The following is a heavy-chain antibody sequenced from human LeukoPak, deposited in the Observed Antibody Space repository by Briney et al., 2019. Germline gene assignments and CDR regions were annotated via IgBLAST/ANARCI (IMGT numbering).Heavy chain of an antibody. Sequence: SVKVSCKASGGTFSSYAISGVRQAPGQGLEWLGRIIPILGIANYAQKFQGRDTITADKSTSTAYLELSRLRSEDTAVYSCASGEYYYGSGSYHENYYYYYGMDVWGQGTTVTVSS. CDR2: IIPILGIA. V-gene: IGHV1-69*04. CDR1: GGTFSSYA. CDR3: ASGEYYYGSGSYHENYYYYYGMDV. J-gene: IGHJ6*02. D-gene: IGHD3-10*01.